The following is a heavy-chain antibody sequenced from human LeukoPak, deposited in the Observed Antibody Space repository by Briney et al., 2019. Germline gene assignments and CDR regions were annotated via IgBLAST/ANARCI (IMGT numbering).Heavy chain of an antibody. D-gene: IGHD3-10*01. Sequence: GGSLRLSCAASGFTFSSYAMHWVRQAPGKGLEWVAVISYDGSNKYYADSVKGRFTISRDNSKNTLYLQMNSLRAEDTALYYCAKALGGGGGSGPCDYWGQGTLVTVSS. CDR2: ISYDGSNK. CDR3: AKALGGGGGSGPCDY. J-gene: IGHJ4*02. CDR1: GFTFSSYA. V-gene: IGHV3-30*04.